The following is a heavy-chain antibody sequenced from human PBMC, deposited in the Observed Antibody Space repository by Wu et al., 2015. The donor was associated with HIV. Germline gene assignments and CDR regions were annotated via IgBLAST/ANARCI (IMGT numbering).Heavy chain of an antibody. J-gene: IGHJ4*02. V-gene: IGHV1-2*02. CDR2: INYNSGGS. CDR1: GYTFTGYY. Sequence: VQSGAEVKKPGASVKVSCKASGYTFTGYYIHWVRQAPGQGLEWMAWINYNSGGSNYAQMFQGRVTMTRDTSITTAYLELSSLKSDDTAVYYCARSDYGDLDYWGQGTLVTVSS. D-gene: IGHD4-17*01. CDR3: ARSDYGDLDY.